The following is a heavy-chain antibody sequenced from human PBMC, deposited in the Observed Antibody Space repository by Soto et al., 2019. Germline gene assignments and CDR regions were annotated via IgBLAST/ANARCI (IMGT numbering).Heavy chain of an antibody. J-gene: IGHJ3*01. D-gene: IGHD3-3*01. V-gene: IGHV3-23*01. Sequence: EGSLRLSCAASGFTFSSYALTWVRQAPGKGLEWVSGISDGGDSTHYADSVKGRFTVSRDNSKNTLYLQINSLRAEDTAVYYCAKHSTTYDSWSGAVKGAFDVWGQGTMVTVSS. CDR1: GFTFSSYA. CDR2: ISDGGDST. CDR3: AKHSTTYDSWSGAVKGAFDV.